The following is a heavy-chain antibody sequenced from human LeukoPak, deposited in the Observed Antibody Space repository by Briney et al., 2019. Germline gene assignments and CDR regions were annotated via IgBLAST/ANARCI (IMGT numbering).Heavy chain of an antibody. Sequence: GGSLRLSCAASGFTFSSYTINWVRQAPGKGLEWVSSISGSSYYIYYADSVRGRFTISRDNAKNSAYLQMNGLRAEDTAVYYCARGRRSIAAAGTGWFDPWGQGTLVTVSS. CDR1: GFTFSSYT. J-gene: IGHJ5*02. V-gene: IGHV3-21*01. CDR2: ISGSSYYI. CDR3: ARGRRSIAAAGTGWFDP. D-gene: IGHD6-13*01.